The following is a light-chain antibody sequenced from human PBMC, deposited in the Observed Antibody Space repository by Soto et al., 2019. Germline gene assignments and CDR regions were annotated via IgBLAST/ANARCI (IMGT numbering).Light chain of an antibody. V-gene: IGKV1-39*01. CDR3: QQGFKTPRT. CDR2: AAS. J-gene: IGKJ1*01. Sequence: DIQMTQSPSSLSASVGDRVTITCRASQSIGNYLNWYQQKPGKAPEVLIYAASSLQGGVPSRFSGSASGTDFILTINSLQPEDSATYYCQQGFKTPRTFGQGTKVESK. CDR1: QSIGNY.